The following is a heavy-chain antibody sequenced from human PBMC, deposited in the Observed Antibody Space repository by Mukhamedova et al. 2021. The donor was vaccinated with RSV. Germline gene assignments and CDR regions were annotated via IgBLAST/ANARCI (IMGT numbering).Heavy chain of an antibody. D-gene: IGHD2-2*01. V-gene: IGHV4-38-2*02. Sequence: GKGLEWIGSIYHSGSTYYNPSLKSRVTISVDTSKNQFSLKLSSVTAADTAVYYCARVFSSTTPGPLNYFDYCGQGTLVTFSS. J-gene: IGHJ4*02. CDR2: IYHSGST. CDR3: ARVFSSTTPGPLNYFDY.